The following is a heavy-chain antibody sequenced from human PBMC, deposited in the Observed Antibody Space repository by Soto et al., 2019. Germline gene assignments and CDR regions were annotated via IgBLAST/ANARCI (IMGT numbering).Heavy chain of an antibody. J-gene: IGHJ3*02. CDR2: INWNGGST. D-gene: IGHD2-8*02. CDR3: ARGFKFRTGPNDASDI. CDR1: GFTFDDYG. V-gene: IGHV3-20*01. Sequence: SGGSLRLSCAASGFTFDDYGMSWVRQAPGKGLEWVSGINWNGGSTGYADSVKGRFTISRDNAKNSLYLQMNSLRAEDTALYHCARGFKFRTGPNDASDIWGQGTMVTVSS.